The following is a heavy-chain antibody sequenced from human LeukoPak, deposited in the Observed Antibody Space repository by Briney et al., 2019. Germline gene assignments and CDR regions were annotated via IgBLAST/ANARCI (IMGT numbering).Heavy chain of an antibody. Sequence: GGSLRLSCAASGFTFSSYAMSWVRQAPGKGLEWVSAISGSGGSTYYADSVKGRFIISRDNSKNTLYLQMNSLRAEDTAVYYCAKNLRHPVYYYYGMDVWGQGTTVTVSS. CDR3: AKNLRHPVYYYYGMDV. CDR1: GFTFSSYA. CDR2: ISGSGGST. J-gene: IGHJ6*02. V-gene: IGHV3-23*01.